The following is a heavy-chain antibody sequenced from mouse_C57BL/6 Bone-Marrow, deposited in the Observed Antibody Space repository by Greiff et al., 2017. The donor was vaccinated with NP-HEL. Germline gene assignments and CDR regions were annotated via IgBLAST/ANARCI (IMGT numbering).Heavy chain of an antibody. V-gene: IGHV1-22*01. CDR1: GYTFTDYN. CDR3: ARATTVVADY. D-gene: IGHD1-1*01. Sequence: EVKLMESGPELVKPGASVKMSCKASGYTFTDYNMHWVKQSHGKSLEWIGYINPNNGGTSYNQKFKGKATLTVNKSSSTAYMELRSLTSEDSAVYYCARATTVVADYWGQGTTLTVSS. J-gene: IGHJ2*01. CDR2: INPNNGGT.